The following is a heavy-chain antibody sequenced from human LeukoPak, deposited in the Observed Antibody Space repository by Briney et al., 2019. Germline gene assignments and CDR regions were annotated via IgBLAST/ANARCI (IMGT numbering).Heavy chain of an antibody. D-gene: IGHD3-16*01. CDR1: GFTFSSYG. V-gene: IGHV3-7*01. J-gene: IGHJ4*02. CDR3: ARPRPGWSSVMPYFDY. CDR2: IKHDGTDK. Sequence: GGSLRLSCAASGFTFSSYGMSWVRQAPGKGLEWVANIKHDGTDKYYVDSVKGRFTISRDNAKNSLFLQMNSLRAEDTAVYYCARPRPGWSSVMPYFDYWGQGTLVTVSS.